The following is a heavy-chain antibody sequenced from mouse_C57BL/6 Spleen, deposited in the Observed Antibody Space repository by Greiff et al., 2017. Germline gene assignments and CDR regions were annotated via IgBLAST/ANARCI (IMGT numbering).Heavy chain of an antibody. V-gene: IGHV1-26*01. CDR3: ARGRYYGNPWCVD. D-gene: IGHD2-1*01. CDR2: INPNNGGT. J-gene: IGHJ3*01. CDR1: GYTFTDYY. Sequence: EVQLQQSGPELVKPGASVKISCKASGYTFTDYYMNWVKQSPGKSLEWIGDINPNNGGTSYNQKFKGKATLTVDKSSSTAYMELRSLTSEDSAVYDGARGRYYGNPWCVDWGQGTLGTVSA.